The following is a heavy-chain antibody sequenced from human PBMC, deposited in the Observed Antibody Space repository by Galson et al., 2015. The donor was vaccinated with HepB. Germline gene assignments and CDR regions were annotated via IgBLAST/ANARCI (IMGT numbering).Heavy chain of an antibody. J-gene: IGHJ3*01. D-gene: IGHD3-22*01. CDR2: IKSKTDGGTI. CDR1: GFTFSSAW. Sequence: SLRLSCAVSGFTFSSAWMSWVRQAPGKGLEWVGRIKSKTDGGTIEYAAPVKGRFTISRDDSKNTLYLQMNTLKTEDTAVYYCTTERSWRSYYYDIPGAFDVWGQGTMVTVSS. CDR3: TTERSWRSYYYDIPGAFDV. V-gene: IGHV3-15*01.